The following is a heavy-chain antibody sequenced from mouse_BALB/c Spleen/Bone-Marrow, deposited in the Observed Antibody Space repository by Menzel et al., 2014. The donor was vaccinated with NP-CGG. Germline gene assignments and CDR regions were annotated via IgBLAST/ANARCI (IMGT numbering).Heavy chain of an antibody. Sequence: EVQLVESGGGLVQPGGSLGLSCTTSGFTFTDYYMSWVRQPPGKALERLAFIRNKAYGYTTEYSASVRGRFTISRDNSQSILYLQMNTLRAEDSATYYCARFPMDYWGQGTSVTVSS. CDR2: IRNKAYGYTT. CDR3: ARFPMDY. CDR1: GFTFTDYY. V-gene: IGHV7-3*02. J-gene: IGHJ4*01.